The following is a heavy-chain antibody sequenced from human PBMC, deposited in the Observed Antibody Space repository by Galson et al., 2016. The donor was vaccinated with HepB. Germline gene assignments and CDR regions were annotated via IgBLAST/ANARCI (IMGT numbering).Heavy chain of an antibody. J-gene: IGHJ6*02. V-gene: IGHV4-34*01. CDR1: GGSFTGYY. D-gene: IGHD3-9*01. CDR3: ARVRRGNKYFYYYDGLDV. CDR2: INHSGGT. Sequence: SETLSLTCAVSGGSFTGYYFIWIRQPPGKGLEWIGEINHSGGTNYNPSLKSRVILSIDTSKNQVSLKLSSVTAADTGVYYCARVRRGNKYFYYYDGLDVWGQGTTVTVSS.